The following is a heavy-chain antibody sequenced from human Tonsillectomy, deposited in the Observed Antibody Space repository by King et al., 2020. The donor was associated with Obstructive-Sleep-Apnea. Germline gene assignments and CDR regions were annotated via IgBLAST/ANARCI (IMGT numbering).Heavy chain of an antibody. D-gene: IGHD1-1*01. Sequence: QLVQSGPEVKKPGTSVKVCCKASEFRLTTFTMQWVRQARGHRPEWIGCHVVGSGDTNYAQKFQERVTFTSDMSTSTDYMELSSLRSEDTAVYYCAGKSDYYYGMDVWGQGTTVIVS. J-gene: IGHJ6*02. CDR3: AGKSDYYYGMDV. CDR2: HVVGSGDT. V-gene: IGHV1-58*02. CDR1: EFRLTTFT.